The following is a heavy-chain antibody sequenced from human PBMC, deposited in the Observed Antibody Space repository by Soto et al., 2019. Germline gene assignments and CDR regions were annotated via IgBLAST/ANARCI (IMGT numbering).Heavy chain of an antibody. D-gene: IGHD3-22*01. CDR1: GFAFSSYA. J-gene: IGHJ4*02. CDR2: ISGSGGST. CDR3: AKDPIVVVPPRLVDY. Sequence: EVQLLESGGGLVQPGGSLRLSCAASGFAFSSYATSWVRQAPGKGLEWVSAISGSGGSTYYADSVKGRFTISRDNSKNTLYLQMNSQRAEDTAVYYCAKDPIVVVPPRLVDYWGQGTLVIVSS. V-gene: IGHV3-23*01.